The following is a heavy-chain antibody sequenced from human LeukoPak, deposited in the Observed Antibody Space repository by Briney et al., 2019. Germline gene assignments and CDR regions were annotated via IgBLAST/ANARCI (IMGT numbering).Heavy chain of an antibody. CDR1: GGSISRYN. CDR2: IYNSGST. J-gene: IGHJ4*02. V-gene: IGHV4-59*08. CDR3: ARLPGSGWAYHFDY. D-gene: IGHD6-19*01. Sequence: PSETLSLTCTVSGGSISRYNWSWIRQPPGKGLNFIGYIYNSGSTNYNPSLKSRVTISVDTSKNQFSLKLSSVTAADTAVYYCARLPGSGWAYHFDYWARERWSPSPQ.